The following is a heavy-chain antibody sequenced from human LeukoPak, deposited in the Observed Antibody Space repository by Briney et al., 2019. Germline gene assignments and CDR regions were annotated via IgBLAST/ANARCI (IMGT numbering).Heavy chain of an antibody. CDR2: MKGGGET. V-gene: IGHV3-23*01. CDR1: GFTFSNYA. Sequence: PGKSLRLSCAASGFTFSNYAMHWVRQAPARGPEWLSSMKGGGETFYADSVKGRFTLSRDDSRNTVYLQLNNLRVEDTAIYYCAKGQGLYAPLRNYGMDVWGQGTTVTVSS. D-gene: IGHD2-2*01. CDR3: AKGQGLYAPLRNYGMDV. J-gene: IGHJ6*02.